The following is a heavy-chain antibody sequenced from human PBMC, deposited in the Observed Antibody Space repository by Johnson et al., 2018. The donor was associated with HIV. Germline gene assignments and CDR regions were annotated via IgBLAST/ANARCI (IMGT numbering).Heavy chain of an antibody. J-gene: IGHJ3*02. CDR1: GFNFSRYW. Sequence: VQLVESGGGLVQPGGSPRLSCAASGFNFSRYWMSWVRQAPGKGLEWVANIKQDGSEKSYVDSVKGRFTISRDNAKNSLYLQMNSLRAEDTAVYYCARDHLRYFDWLLYEGGAFDIWGQGTMVTVSS. CDR3: ARDHLRYFDWLLYEGGAFDI. D-gene: IGHD3-9*01. CDR2: IKQDGSEK. V-gene: IGHV3-7*01.